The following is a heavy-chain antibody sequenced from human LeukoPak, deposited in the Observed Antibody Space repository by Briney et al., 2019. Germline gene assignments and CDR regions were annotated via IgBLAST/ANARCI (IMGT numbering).Heavy chain of an antibody. CDR3: AKPYGTDCGGDCYFDY. Sequence: PGASLRLSCAASGFTFSSYAMSWVRQAPGKGLEWVSAISGSGGSTYYADSVRGRFTISRDNSRSTLYLQMSRLRAEDTALYYCAKPYGTDCGGDCYFDYWGQGTLVSVSS. CDR2: ISGSGGST. CDR1: GFTFSSYA. D-gene: IGHD2-21*02. V-gene: IGHV3-23*01. J-gene: IGHJ4*02.